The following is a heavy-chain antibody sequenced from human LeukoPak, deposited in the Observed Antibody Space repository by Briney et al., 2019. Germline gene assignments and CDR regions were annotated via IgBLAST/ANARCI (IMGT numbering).Heavy chain of an antibody. J-gene: IGHJ6*02. CDR3: AGTHCSSTSCSPYYYYGMDV. D-gene: IGHD2-2*01. Sequence: SETLSLTCTVSGGSISSYYWSWIRQPPGKGLEWIGYIYYSGSTNYNPSLKSRVTISVDMSKNQFSLKLSSVTAADTAVYYCAGTHCSSTSCSPYYYYGMDVWGQGTTVTVSS. CDR2: IYYSGST. V-gene: IGHV4-59*01. CDR1: GGSISSYY.